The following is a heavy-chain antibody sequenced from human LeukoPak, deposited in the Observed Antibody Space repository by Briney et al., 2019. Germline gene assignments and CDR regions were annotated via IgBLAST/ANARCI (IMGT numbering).Heavy chain of an antibody. V-gene: IGHV4-31*03. CDR2: MHNSENA. D-gene: IGHD5-18*01. CDR3: ARERGQLVDY. J-gene: IGHJ4*02. CDR1: GASISSGGYF. Sequence: PSETLSLTCTVSGASISSGGYFWSWIRQHPGKGLEWIGYMHNSENADYNPSLKSRVTISVDTSKNQISLKVNSVTAADTAVYYCARERGQLVDYWDQGTLVTVSS.